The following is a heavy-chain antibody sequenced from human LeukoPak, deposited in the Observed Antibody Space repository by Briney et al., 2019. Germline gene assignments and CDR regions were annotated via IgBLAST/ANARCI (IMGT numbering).Heavy chain of an antibody. J-gene: IGHJ4*02. D-gene: IGHD3-22*01. CDR1: GFTFDDYT. Sequence: PGGSLSLSCAASGFTFDDYTMHWVRQARGKGLEWVSLISWDGGSTYYADSVKGRFTISRDNSKNSLYLQMNSLRTEDTALYYCAKDNGYYDSSGPFDYWGQGTLVTVSS. CDR3: AKDNGYYDSSGPFDY. V-gene: IGHV3-43*01. CDR2: ISWDGGST.